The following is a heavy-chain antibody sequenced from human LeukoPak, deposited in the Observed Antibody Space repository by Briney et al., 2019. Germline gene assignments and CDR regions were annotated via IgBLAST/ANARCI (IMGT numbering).Heavy chain of an antibody. D-gene: IGHD2-2*01. CDR3: EGYCSNTSCNEAGSVDP. CDR2: IKQDGSEK. CDR1: GFTFSSYW. J-gene: IGHJ5*02. V-gene: IGHV3-7*01. Sequence: GGSLRLSCAASGFTFSSYWMSWVRQAPGKGLEWVANIKQDGSEKYYVDSVKGRFTISRDNAKNSLYLQMNSLRAEDTAVYYCEGYCSNTSCNEAGSVDPWGQGTLVTVSS.